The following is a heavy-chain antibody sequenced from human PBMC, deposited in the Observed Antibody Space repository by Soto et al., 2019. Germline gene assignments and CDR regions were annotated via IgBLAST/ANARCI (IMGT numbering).Heavy chain of an antibody. Sequence: TLRLSCAASRFTYSSYALHWVRQAPGKGLEWVAVISYDGSNKYYADSVKGRFTISRDNSKNTLYLQMNSLRAEDTAVYHCARAQVATMNYFDYWGQGTLVTVSS. CDR3: ARAQVATMNYFDY. D-gene: IGHD5-12*01. J-gene: IGHJ4*02. CDR1: RFTYSSYA. CDR2: ISYDGSNK. V-gene: IGHV3-30-3*01.